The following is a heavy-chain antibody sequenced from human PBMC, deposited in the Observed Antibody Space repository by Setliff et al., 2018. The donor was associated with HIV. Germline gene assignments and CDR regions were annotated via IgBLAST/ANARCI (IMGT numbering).Heavy chain of an antibody. Sequence: GGSLRLSCAASGFTFSSYGMHWVRQAPGKGLEWVAVIAYDGNYKYYADSMKGLFTISRDNAKNSLYLQMNSLRAEDTAVYYCARGFTAASGPTGYWGQGTLVTVSS. J-gene: IGHJ4*02. D-gene: IGHD6-13*01. CDR3: ARGFTAASGPTGY. CDR2: IAYDGNYK. CDR1: GFTFSSYG. V-gene: IGHV3-30*03.